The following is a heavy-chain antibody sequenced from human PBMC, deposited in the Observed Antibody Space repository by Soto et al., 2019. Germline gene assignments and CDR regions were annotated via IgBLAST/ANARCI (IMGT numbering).Heavy chain of an antibody. CDR2: ISHDGSDT. V-gene: IGHV3-30*18. CDR1: VFTFGAYA. J-gene: IGHJ4*02. Sequence: PGGSLRLSCSASVFTFGAYAIHWFRQRPGQGLEWVALISHDGSDTFYADSVKGRFSLSRDNSKNTVFLQMASLRVEDTALYYCAKESPPDRGGQDIWGQGTLVTVSS. CDR3: AKESPPDRGGQDI. D-gene: IGHD3-16*01.